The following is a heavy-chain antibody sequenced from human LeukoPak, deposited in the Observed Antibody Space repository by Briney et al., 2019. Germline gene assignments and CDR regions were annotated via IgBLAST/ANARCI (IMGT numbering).Heavy chain of an antibody. D-gene: IGHD6-6*01. CDR3: ARGLPRPLDYYMDV. J-gene: IGHJ6*03. Sequence: SETLSLTCAVSGGSISSSNWWSWVRQPPGKGLEWIGEIYHSGSTNYNPSLKSRVTISVDKSKNQFSLKLSSVTAADTAVYYCARGLPRPLDYYMDVWGKGTTVTVSS. V-gene: IGHV4-4*02. CDR2: IYHSGST. CDR1: GGSISSSNW.